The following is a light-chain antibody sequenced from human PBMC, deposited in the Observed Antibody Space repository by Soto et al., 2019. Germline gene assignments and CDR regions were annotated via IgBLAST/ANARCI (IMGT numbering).Light chain of an antibody. CDR3: QSYDSSLSGYV. CDR1: SSNIGAGYD. V-gene: IGLV1-40*01. J-gene: IGLJ1*01. CDR2: GNS. Sequence: GAPGQRVTISCTGSSSNIGAGYDVHWYQQLPGTAPKLLIYGNSNRPSGVPDRFSGSKSGTSASLAITGLQAEDEADYYCQSYDSSLSGYVFGTGTKVTVL.